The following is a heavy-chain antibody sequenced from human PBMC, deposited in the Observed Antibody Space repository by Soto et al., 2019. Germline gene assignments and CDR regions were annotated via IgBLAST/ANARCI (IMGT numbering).Heavy chain of an antibody. J-gene: IGHJ4*02. Sequence: PGGSLRLSCAASGFTFSSYAMSWVRQAPGKGLEWVSAISGSGGSTYYADSVKGRFTISRDNSKNTLYLQMNSLRAEDTAVYYCAKATNYDILAGYYNVLPGHLYYFDYWGQGTLVTVS. CDR1: GFTFSSYA. CDR2: ISGSGGST. V-gene: IGHV3-23*01. D-gene: IGHD3-9*01. CDR3: AKATNYDILAGYYNVLPGHLYYFDY.